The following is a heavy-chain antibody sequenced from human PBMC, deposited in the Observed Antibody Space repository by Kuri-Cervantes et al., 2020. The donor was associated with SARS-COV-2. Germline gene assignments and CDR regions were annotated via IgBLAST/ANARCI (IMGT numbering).Heavy chain of an antibody. CDR1: GFTFSSYS. J-gene: IGHJ4*02. CDR2: ISKSGTNI. Sequence: GESLKISCAASGFTFSSYSMNWVRQAPGKGLEWVSAISKSGTNIYHADSLKGRITISRDNSESTLYLQMNSLRAEDTAVYYCAPISGQESLGYWGQGALVTVSS. D-gene: IGHD6-25*01. CDR3: APISGQESLGY. V-gene: IGHV3-21*01.